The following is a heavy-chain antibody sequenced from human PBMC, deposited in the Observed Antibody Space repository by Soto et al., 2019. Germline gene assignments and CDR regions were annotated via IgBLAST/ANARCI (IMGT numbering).Heavy chain of an antibody. CDR1: GFTFSSYG. CDR2: ISYDGSNK. Sequence: GGSLRLSCAASGFTFSSYGMHWVRQAPGKGLEWVAVISYDGSNKYYADSVKGRFTISRDNSKNTLYLQMNSLRAEDTAVYYCAKEDYGDYAVDYWGQGTLVTVSS. J-gene: IGHJ4*02. V-gene: IGHV3-30*18. D-gene: IGHD4-17*01. CDR3: AKEDYGDYAVDY.